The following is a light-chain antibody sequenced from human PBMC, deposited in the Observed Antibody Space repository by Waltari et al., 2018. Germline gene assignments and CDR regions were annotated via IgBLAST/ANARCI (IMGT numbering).Light chain of an antibody. CDR2: AAS. CDR3: QQYANSPRT. CDR1: HSVSSNN. Sequence: EIVLTPSPGTLSLSPGDRATLSCRASHSVSSNNLAWYQQKPGQAPRLLIYAASSRATGITDRFSGSGSGTDFTLTISRVEPEDFAVYYCQQYANSPRTFGQGTKVEIK. V-gene: IGKV3-20*01. J-gene: IGKJ1*01.